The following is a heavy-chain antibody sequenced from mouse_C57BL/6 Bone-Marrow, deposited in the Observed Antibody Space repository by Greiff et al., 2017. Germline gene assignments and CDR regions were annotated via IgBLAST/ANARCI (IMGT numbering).Heavy chain of an antibody. Sequence: EVQLQQSGAELVRPGASVKLSCTASGFNIKDDYIHWVKQRPEQGLAWIGWIDPEIGDTEYASKFQGKATITLDTSSNTAYLQLSSLASEDTAVYYCSSFDGNYFDFWGQGTPLTVAS. J-gene: IGHJ2*01. CDR3: SSFDGNYFDF. CDR2: IDPEIGDT. V-gene: IGHV14-4*01. D-gene: IGHD2-3*01. CDR1: GFNIKDDY.